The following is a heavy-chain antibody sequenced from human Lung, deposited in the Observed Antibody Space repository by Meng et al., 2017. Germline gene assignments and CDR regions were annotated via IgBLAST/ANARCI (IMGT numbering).Heavy chain of an antibody. J-gene: IGHJ4*02. CDR3: ARSPQWLDS. V-gene: IGHV6-1*01. D-gene: IGHD6-19*01. Sequence: QVHPQQSRPGLAEPAQPLPLTCAISGDSITSKSEAWNWIRQSPSRGLEWLGMTNYRSKWYNGYAVSVISLITINPDTSKNQFSLQLNAVTTEDTAVYCCARSPQWLDSWGQGTLVTVSS. CDR1: GDSITSKSEA. CDR2: TNYRSKWYN.